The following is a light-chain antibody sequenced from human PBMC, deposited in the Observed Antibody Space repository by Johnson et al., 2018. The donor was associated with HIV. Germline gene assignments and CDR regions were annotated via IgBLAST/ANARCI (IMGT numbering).Light chain of an antibody. V-gene: IGLV1-51*02. Sequence: QSILTQPPSVSAAPGQKVTIPCSGSSSNIGKNSVSWYQQLPGTAPKLLIYESNKRPSGIPDRFSGSKSGTSATLGITGLQTGDEADYYCGTWDSSLSAGNVFGTGTKVTVL. CDR3: GTWDSSLSAGNV. J-gene: IGLJ1*01. CDR1: SSNIGKNS. CDR2: ESN.